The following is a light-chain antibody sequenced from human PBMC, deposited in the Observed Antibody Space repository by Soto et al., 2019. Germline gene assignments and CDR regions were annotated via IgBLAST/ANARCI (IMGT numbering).Light chain of an antibody. CDR3: QQYESLPLT. V-gene: IGKV1-39*01. J-gene: IGKJ5*01. CDR2: AAS. Sequence: DIQLTQSPSFLSASVGDRVTITCRASQSISSYLNWYQQKPGKAPKLLIYAASSLQSGVPSRFIGSGSGTNFTLTVSSLQPEDFATYYCQQYESLPLTFGQGTRLEIK. CDR1: QSISSY.